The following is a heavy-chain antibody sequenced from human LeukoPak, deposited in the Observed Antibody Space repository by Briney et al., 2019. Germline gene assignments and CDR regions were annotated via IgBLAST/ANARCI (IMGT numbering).Heavy chain of an antibody. CDR2: ISSSSGYV. D-gene: IGHD3-10*01. V-gene: IGHV3-21*01. CDR1: EFTFSSYA. J-gene: IGHJ4*02. Sequence: PGGSLRLSCAASEFTFSSYAMNWVRQAPRKGLEWVSSISSSSGYVYYADSVKGRFTISRDNAKNSLYLQMHSLRAEDTAVYYCAKDRIGEVRGVIGYWGQGTLVTVSS. CDR3: AKDRIGEVRGVIGY.